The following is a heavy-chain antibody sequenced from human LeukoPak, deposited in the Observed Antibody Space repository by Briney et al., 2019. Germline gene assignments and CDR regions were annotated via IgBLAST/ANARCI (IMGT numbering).Heavy chain of an antibody. Sequence: ASVKVSCKASGGTFSSYAISWVRQAPGQGLEWMGGIIPIFGTANYAQKFQGRVTITTDESTSTAYMELSSLRSEDTAVYYCARSTFGGVIATYYFDYWGQGTLVTVSS. CDR3: ARSTFGGVIATYYFDY. V-gene: IGHV1-69*05. CDR2: IIPIFGTA. D-gene: IGHD3-16*02. J-gene: IGHJ4*02. CDR1: GGTFSSYA.